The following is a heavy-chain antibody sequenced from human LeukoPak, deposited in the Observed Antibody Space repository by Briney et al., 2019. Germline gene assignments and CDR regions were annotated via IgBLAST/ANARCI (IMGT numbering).Heavy chain of an antibody. J-gene: IGHJ4*02. Sequence: SETLSLTCTVSGGSISTSSSYWAWIRQPPGKGLEWIGSIYYYGSTYYNPSLKTRITISADTSKKQFSLRLRSVTAADTAVYYCARYYCGGDCYSCYFDYWGQGALVTVSS. CDR1: GGSISTSSSY. V-gene: IGHV4-39*01. CDR2: IYYYGST. CDR3: ARYYCGGDCYSCYFDY. D-gene: IGHD2-21*02.